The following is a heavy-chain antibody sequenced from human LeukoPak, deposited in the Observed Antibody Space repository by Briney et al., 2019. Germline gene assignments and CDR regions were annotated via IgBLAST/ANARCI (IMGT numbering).Heavy chain of an antibody. CDR1: GFTVSDNY. CDR2: MYSGGDT. V-gene: IGHV3-53*01. J-gene: IGHJ4*02. CDR3: AKAAGSDPNYYFGY. Sequence: PGGSLRLSCAASGFTVSDNYMSWVRPAPGKGLEWVSVMYSGGDTYYANSVKGRFTFSRDNSKNTLYLQMNSLRADDTAAYFCAKAAGSDPNYYFGYWGQGTLVTVSS. D-gene: IGHD3-10*01.